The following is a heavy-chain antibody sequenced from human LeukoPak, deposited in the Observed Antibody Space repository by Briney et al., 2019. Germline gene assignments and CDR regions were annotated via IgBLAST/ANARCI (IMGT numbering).Heavy chain of an antibody. V-gene: IGHV3-15*01. J-gene: IGHJ4*02. Sequence: PGGSLRLSCAASGFTFSNAWMSWVRQAPGKGLEWVGRIKSKTDGGTTDYAAPVKGRFTILRDDSKNTLYLQMNSLKTEDTAVYYCTTSGSYEEFPYYWGQGTLVTVSS. CDR2: IKSKTDGGTT. CDR1: GFTFSNAW. D-gene: IGHD1-26*01. CDR3: TTSGSYEEFPYY.